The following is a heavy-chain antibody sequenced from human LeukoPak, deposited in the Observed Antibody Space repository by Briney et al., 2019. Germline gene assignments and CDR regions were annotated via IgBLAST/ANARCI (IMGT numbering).Heavy chain of an antibody. Sequence: GGSLRLSCAASGFTFSSYAMSWVRQAPGKGLEWVANIKQDGSEKYYVDSVKGRFTISRDNAKNSLYLQMNSLRAEDTAVYYCAKDPNSSSWYRNYYYYMDVWGKGTTVTISS. CDR1: GFTFSSYA. D-gene: IGHD6-13*01. J-gene: IGHJ6*03. CDR2: IKQDGSEK. V-gene: IGHV3-7*03. CDR3: AKDPNSSSWYRNYYYYMDV.